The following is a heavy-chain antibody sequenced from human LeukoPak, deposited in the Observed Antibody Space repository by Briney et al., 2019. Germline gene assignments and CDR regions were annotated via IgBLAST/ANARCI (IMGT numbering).Heavy chain of an antibody. D-gene: IGHD3-22*01. CDR1: GFTFSSYD. V-gene: IGHV3-13*04. Sequence: GGSLRLSCAASGFTFSSYDMHWVRQAPGKGLEWVSGIGTDGDTYYPGSVKGRFTISRENAKNSLYLQMNSLRAGDTAMYYCARVGVKGSGYHYDYWGQGTLVTVSS. J-gene: IGHJ4*02. CDR2: IGTDGDT. CDR3: ARVGVKGSGYHYDY.